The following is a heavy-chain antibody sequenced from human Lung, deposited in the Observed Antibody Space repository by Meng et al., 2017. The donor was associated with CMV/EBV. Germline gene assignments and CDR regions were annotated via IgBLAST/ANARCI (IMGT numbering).Heavy chain of an antibody. CDR2: INPADSNT. CDR1: GYAFTTYW. CDR3: VRGTLRFLEWFEGGWFDP. V-gene: IGHV5-51*01. J-gene: IGHJ5*02. D-gene: IGHD3-3*01. Sequence: GXSXKISXKTSGYAFTTYWVGWVRQKPGKGLEWMGIINPADSNTRYSPSFQGQVTISADKSTSTAYLQWSSLRASDTAMYYCVRGTLRFLEWFEGGWFDPWGQGTXVTVSS.